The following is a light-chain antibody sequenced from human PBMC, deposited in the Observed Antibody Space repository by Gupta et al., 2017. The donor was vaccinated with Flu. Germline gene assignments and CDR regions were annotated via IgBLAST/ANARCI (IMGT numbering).Light chain of an antibody. J-gene: IGLJ3*02. CDR2: GDS. CDR3: QSYDSSLNSRV. V-gene: IGLV1-40*01. Sequence: QSVLTQPPSVSGAPGQRVTISCTGSSSNIGASYDVNWYQQLPGTAPKLLIYGDSSRPSGVPDRFSGSKSGTSASLAITGIQPEDEADYYCQSYDSSLNSRVFGGGTKLTVL. CDR1: SSNIGASYD.